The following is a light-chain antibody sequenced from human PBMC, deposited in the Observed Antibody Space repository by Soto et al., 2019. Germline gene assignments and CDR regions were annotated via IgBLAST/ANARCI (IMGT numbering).Light chain of an antibody. CDR2: GAS. Sequence: VVTQSPATLSVFPGETATLSCRASQSVSSDLAWYQQRPGQAPRLLNYGASTRATRIPARFRGSGSGTEFRLPISSLQSEDFATYYCQQYNTWHPKMAFGRGTKVEIK. J-gene: IGKJ1*01. V-gene: IGKV3-15*01. CDR3: QQYNTWHPKMA. CDR1: QSVSSD.